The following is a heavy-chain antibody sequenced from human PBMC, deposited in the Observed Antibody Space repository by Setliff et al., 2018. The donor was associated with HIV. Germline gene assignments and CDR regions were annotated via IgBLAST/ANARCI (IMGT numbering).Heavy chain of an antibody. J-gene: IGHJ4*02. CDR1: GFSFSSYS. D-gene: IGHD3-9*01. CDR2: IFSGSDTA. V-gene: IGHV3-48*01. CDR3: VRDKDWAFDY. Sequence: GGSLRLSCVASGFSFSSYSMNWVRQTPGKGLEWLSYIFSGSDTADYADSVRGQFTISRDNAKNSLYLQMNSLRAEDTAVYYCVRDKDWAFDYWGQGTLVTVS.